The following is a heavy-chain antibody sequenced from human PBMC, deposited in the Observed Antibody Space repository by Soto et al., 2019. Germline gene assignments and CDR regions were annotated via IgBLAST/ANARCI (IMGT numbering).Heavy chain of an antibody. V-gene: IGHV3-30-3*01. CDR3: AGTSNCSGGSCPTDY. J-gene: IGHJ4*02. Sequence: PGGSLRLSCAASGFTFSSYAMHWVRQAPGKGLEWVAVISYDGSNKYYADSVKGRFTISRDNSKNTLYLQMNSLRAEDTAVYYCAGTSNCSGGSCPTDYWGQGTLVTVSS. CDR1: GFTFSSYA. D-gene: IGHD2-15*01. CDR2: ISYDGSNK.